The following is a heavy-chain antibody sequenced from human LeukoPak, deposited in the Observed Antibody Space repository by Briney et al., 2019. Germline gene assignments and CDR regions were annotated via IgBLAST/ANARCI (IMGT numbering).Heavy chain of an antibody. CDR2: ISSGGGST. CDR3: AKVLNSVAGRGGAFDH. Sequence: PAGGSLRLSCAASGFTFNSYAMNWVRQAPGKGLEWVSTISSGGGSTYYANSVKGRFTISRDNSKNTLYLQMNSLRAEDTAVYYCAKVLNSVAGRGGAFDHWGQGTLVTVSS. J-gene: IGHJ4*02. CDR1: GFTFNSYA. D-gene: IGHD6-19*01. V-gene: IGHV3-23*01.